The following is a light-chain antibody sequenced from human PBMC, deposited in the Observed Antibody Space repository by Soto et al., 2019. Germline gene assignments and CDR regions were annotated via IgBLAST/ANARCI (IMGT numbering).Light chain of an antibody. CDR2: GAS. CDR1: QSVSSSY. CDR3: QKYGSSPWT. V-gene: IGKV3-20*01. J-gene: IGKJ1*01. Sequence: EIVLTHSPGTLSLSPGERATLSCRASQSVSSSYLAWYQQKPGQAPRLLIYGASSRATGIPDRFSGSGSGTDFTLTISRLEPEDFAVYYCQKYGSSPWTFGQGTKVEIK.